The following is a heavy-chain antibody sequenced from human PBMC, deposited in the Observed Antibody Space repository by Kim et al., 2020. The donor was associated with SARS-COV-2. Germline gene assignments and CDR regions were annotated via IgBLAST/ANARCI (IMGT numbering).Heavy chain of an antibody. CDR2: TRNKANSYTT. CDR1: GFTFSDHY. V-gene: IGHV3-72*01. D-gene: IGHD2-15*01. CDR3: ARGELGYCSGGSCYSVYYGMDV. Sequence: GGSLRLSCAASGFTFSDHYMDWVRQAPGKGLEWVGRTRNKANSYTTEYAASVKGRFTISRDDSKNSLYLQMNSLKTEDTAVYYCARGELGYCSGGSCYSVYYGMDVWGQGTTVTVSS. J-gene: IGHJ6*02.